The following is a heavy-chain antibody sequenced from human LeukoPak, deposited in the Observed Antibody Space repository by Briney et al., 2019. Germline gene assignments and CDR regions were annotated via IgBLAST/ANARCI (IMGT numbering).Heavy chain of an antibody. V-gene: IGHV1-69*01. CDR2: IVPIFGTA. CDR3: ARDHRGIIVAAPQSWRFDP. Sequence: SVKVSCKASGGTFSSYAISWVRQAPGQGLEWMGGIVPIFGTANYAQKFQGRVTITADESTSTAYMELSSLRSEDTAVYYCARDHRGIIVAAPQSWRFDPWGQGTLVTVSS. CDR1: GGTFSSYA. D-gene: IGHD6-13*01. J-gene: IGHJ5*02.